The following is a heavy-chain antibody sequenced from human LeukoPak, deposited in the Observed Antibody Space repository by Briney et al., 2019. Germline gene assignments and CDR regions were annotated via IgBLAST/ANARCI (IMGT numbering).Heavy chain of an antibody. CDR1: GYTFTSYA. V-gene: IGHV1-8*01. Sequence: ASLKVSCKASGYTFTSYALNCVRQATGQGLEWMGWMNPNSGNTGYAQKFQGRVTMTRNTSISTPYMKVSTVRSEDTCFYFCASRTGYSRYIDVWGKGTTATVSS. CDR3: ASRTGYSRYIDV. CDR2: MNPNSGNT. J-gene: IGHJ6*03. D-gene: IGHD1-1*01.